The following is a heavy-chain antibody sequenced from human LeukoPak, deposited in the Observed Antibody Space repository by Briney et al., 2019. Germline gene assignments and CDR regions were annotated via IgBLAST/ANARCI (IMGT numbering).Heavy chain of an antibody. CDR3: ASDPRGGFGESDY. Sequence: QPGGSLRLSCAASGFTFDDYGMSWIRQAPGKGLEWVSGINWNGGSTGYADSVKGRFTISRDNAKNSLYLQMNSLRAEDTALYYCASDPRGGFGESDYWGQGTLVTVSS. CDR2: INWNGGST. D-gene: IGHD3-10*01. J-gene: IGHJ4*02. CDR1: GFTFDDYG. V-gene: IGHV3-20*04.